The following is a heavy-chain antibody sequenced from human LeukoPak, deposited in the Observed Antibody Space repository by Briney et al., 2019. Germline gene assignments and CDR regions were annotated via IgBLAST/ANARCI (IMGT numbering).Heavy chain of an antibody. V-gene: IGHV1-69*01. J-gene: IGHJ6*03. Sequence: SVKVSCKASGGTFSSYAISWVRQAPGLGLEWMGGIIPIFGTANYAQKFQGRVTITADESTSTAYMELSSLRSEDTAVYYCARDFGYNWNPYYYYYYMDVWGKGTTVTVSS. CDR2: IIPIFGTA. CDR1: GGTFSSYA. CDR3: ARDFGYNWNPYYYYYYMDV. D-gene: IGHD1-20*01.